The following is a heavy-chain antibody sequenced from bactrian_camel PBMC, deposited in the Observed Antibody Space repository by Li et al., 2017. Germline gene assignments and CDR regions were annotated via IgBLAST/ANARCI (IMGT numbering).Heavy chain of an antibody. CDR2: LRTGGLST. V-gene: IGHV3S63*01. J-gene: IGHJ4*01. Sequence: QVQLVESGGGSVQAGDSLRLSCAASGYSVSQGCMAWLRQAPGKEREGVAGLRTGGLSTYYADSVTGRFTISQDSAKSTVYLQMNSLKPEDSAMYTCARGPRPRSGVCYLEPGPYNFWGQGTQVTVS. CDR1: GYSVSQGC. CDR3: ARGPRPRSGVCYLEPGPYNF. D-gene: IGHD2*01.